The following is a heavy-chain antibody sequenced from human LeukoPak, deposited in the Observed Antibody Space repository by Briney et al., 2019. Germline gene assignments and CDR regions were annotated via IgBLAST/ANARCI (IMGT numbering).Heavy chain of an antibody. J-gene: IGHJ4*02. Sequence: GGSLRLSCAASGFTFSSYWMSWVRQAPGKGLEWVANIKQDGSEKYYVDSVKDRFTISRDNAKNSLYLQMNSLRAEDTAVYYCARESYSWRSGPFGYWGQGTLVTVSS. D-gene: IGHD2-8*02. CDR1: GFTFSSYW. CDR2: IKQDGSEK. CDR3: ARESYSWRSGPFGY. V-gene: IGHV3-7*05.